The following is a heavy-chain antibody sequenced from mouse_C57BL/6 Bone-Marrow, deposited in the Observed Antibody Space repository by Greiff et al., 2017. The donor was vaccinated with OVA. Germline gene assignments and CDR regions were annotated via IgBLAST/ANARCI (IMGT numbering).Heavy chain of an antibody. V-gene: IGHV3-6*01. CDR1: GYSITSGYY. J-gene: IGHJ1*03. Sequence: VQLKESGPGLVKPSQSLSLTCSVTGYSITSGYYWNWIRQFPGNKLEWMGYISYDGSNNYNPSLKNRISITRDTSKNQFFLKLNSVTTEDTATYYCARGPPYWYCDVWGTGTTVAVSS. CDR3: ARGPPYWYCDV. CDR2: ISYDGSN.